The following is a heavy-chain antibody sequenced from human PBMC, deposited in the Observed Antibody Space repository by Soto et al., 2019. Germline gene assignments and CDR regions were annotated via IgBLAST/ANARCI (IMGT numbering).Heavy chain of an antibody. V-gene: IGHV6-1*01. CDR3: AGTTSHYWYYMDV. J-gene: IGHJ6*03. CDR1: GDSVSSNSAA. Sequence: PSQTLSLTCVISGDSVSSNSAAWNWIRQSPSRGLEWLGRTYYRTRWYYDYAVSVRSRITVNPDTSKNQFSLQLTSVTPEDTAVYYCAGTTSHYWYYMDVSCKAPMVTVSS. D-gene: IGHD1-7*01. CDR2: TYYRTRWYY.